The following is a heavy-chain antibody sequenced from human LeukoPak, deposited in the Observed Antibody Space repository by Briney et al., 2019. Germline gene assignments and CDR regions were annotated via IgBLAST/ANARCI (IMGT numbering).Heavy chain of an antibody. CDR1: GGSISSYY. D-gene: IGHD3-22*01. CDR3: ARTPTYYYDSSGYYFDY. J-gene: IGHJ4*02. CDR2: IYYSGST. V-gene: IGHV4-59*08. Sequence: SETLSLTCTVSGGSISSYYWSWIRQPPGKGLEWIGYIYYSGSTNYNPSLESRVTISVDTSKNQFSLELSSVTAADTAVYYCARTPTYYYDSSGYYFDYWGQGTLVTVSS.